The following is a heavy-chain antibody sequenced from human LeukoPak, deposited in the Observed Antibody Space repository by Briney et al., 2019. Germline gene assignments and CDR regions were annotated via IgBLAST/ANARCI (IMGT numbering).Heavy chain of an antibody. CDR2: INPSGGST. V-gene: IGHV1-46*01. J-gene: IGHJ4*02. D-gene: IGHD3-10*01. Sequence: GASVKVSCKASGYTFTSYYMHGVRQAPGQGLEWMGIINPSGGSTSYAQKFQGRVTMTRDTSTSTVYMELSSLRSEDTAVYYCAMDYYGSGSYSNWGQGTLVTVSS. CDR3: AMDYYGSGSYSN. CDR1: GYTFTSYY.